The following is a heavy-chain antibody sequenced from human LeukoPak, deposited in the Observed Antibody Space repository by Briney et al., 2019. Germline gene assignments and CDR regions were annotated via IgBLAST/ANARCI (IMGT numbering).Heavy chain of an antibody. D-gene: IGHD6-13*01. V-gene: IGHV1-8*01. J-gene: IGHJ5*02. CDR3: ARGPPYSSPDNWFDP. CDR2: MNPNSGNT. CDR1: GYTFTSYD. Sequence: ASVKVSCKASGYTFTSYDINWVRQATGQGLEWMGWMNPNSGNTGYAQKFQGRVTMTRNTSISTAYMELNSLRSEDTAVYYCARGPPYSSPDNWFDPWGQGTLVTVSS.